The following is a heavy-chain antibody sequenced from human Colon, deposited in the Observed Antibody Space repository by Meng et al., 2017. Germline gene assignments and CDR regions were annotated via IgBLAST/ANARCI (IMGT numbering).Heavy chain of an antibody. V-gene: IGHV4-4*02. J-gene: IGHJ1*01. D-gene: IGHD1-26*01. CDR1: GGSISSTNW. CDR2: ISQSGSS. Sequence: QLPLREAGPGRGKPSGTPSLTGCVSGGSISSTNWWSWIRQPPGKGLEWIGEISQSGSSNYNPSLKRRVTMSLDKSKNHFFLNLSSVSAADTAVYYCAREDGSIGFTPAGQWGQGTLVTVSS. CDR3: AREDGSIGFTPAGQ.